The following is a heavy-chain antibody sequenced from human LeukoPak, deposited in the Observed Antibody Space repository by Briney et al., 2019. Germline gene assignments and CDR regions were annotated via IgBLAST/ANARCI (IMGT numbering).Heavy chain of an antibody. V-gene: IGHV1-2*04. D-gene: IGHD5-12*01. CDR3: ARALRFPYFDY. CDR1: GYTFTSYG. CDR2: INPNSGGT. Sequence: GASVKVSCKASGYTFTSYGISWVRQAPGQGLEWMGWINPNSGGTNYAQKFQGWVTMTRDTSISTAYMELSRLRSDDTAVYYCARALRFPYFDYRGQGTLVTVSS. J-gene: IGHJ4*02.